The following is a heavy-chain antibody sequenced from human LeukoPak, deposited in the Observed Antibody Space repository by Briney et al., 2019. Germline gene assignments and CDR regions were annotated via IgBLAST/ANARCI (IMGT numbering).Heavy chain of an antibody. CDR2: IYHRGST. J-gene: IGHJ4*02. CDR1: GYSISNGYY. D-gene: IGHD2-2*01. Sequence: SETLSLTCTVSGYSISNGYYWGWIRQPPGKGLEWVGSIYHRGSTYYNPSLRRRVTISLDRSKKKFSLKLSSVTAADTAVYYCARAPGMPDYWGQGTLVTVSS. CDR3: ARAPGMPDY. V-gene: IGHV4-38-2*02.